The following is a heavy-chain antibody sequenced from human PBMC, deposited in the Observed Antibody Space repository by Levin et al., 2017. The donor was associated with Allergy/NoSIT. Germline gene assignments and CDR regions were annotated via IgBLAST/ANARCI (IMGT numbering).Heavy chain of an antibody. V-gene: IGHV5-51*01. CDR2: IYSGDSDT. CDR1: GYSFTSYW. D-gene: IGHD1-1*01. CDR3: ARRGTRDYYYYMDV. Sequence: GALRLSCQGSGYSFTSYWIGWVRQMPGKGLEWMGIIYSGDSDTRYSPSFQGQVTISADKSISTAYLQWSSLKASDTAIYYCARRGTRDYYYYMDVWAKGPRSPSP. J-gene: IGHJ6*03.